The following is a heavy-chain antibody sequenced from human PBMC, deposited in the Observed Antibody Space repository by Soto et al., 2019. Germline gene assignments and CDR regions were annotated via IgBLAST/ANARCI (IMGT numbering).Heavy chain of an antibody. J-gene: IGHJ6*02. Sequence: ASVKVSCKASGYTFTGYYMHWVRQAPGQGLEWMGWINPNSGGTNYAQKFQGRVTMTRDTSISTAYMELSRLRSDDTAVYYCARYGTGGSGSYYGYYYGMDVWGQGTTVTVSS. V-gene: IGHV1-2*02. CDR2: INPNSGGT. D-gene: IGHD3-10*01. CDR1: GYTFTGYY. CDR3: ARYGTGGSGSYYGYYYGMDV.